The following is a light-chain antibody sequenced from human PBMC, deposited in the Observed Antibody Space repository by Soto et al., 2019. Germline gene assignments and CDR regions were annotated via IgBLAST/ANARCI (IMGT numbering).Light chain of an antibody. J-gene: IGKJ4*01. CDR1: QSVSVNS. Sequence: EIVLTQSPGTLSLSPGERATLSCRASQSVSVNSLAWYQQKGGQAPRLLIYAASTRATGVPDRFSGTGSGTDFALTISRLETDDSAVYYCQQYGGSPCTFGGGTKVDIK. CDR3: QQYGGSPCT. CDR2: AAS. V-gene: IGKV3-20*01.